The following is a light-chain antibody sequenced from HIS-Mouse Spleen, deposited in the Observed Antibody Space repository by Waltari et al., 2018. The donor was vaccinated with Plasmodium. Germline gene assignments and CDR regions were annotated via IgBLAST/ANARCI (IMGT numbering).Light chain of an antibody. Sequence: AIWMTQSPSLLSASTGERVTISFRMSQGISRYLAWYQQKPGKAPELLIYAASTLQSGVPSRFSGSGSGTDFTLTISCLQSEDFATYYCQQYYSLPQTFGQGTKVEIK. CDR1: QGISRY. J-gene: IGKJ1*01. V-gene: IGKV1D-8*02. CDR3: QQYYSLPQT. CDR2: AAS.